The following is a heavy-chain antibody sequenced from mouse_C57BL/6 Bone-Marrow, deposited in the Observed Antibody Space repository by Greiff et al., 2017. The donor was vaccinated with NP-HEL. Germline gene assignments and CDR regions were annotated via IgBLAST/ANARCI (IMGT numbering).Heavy chain of an antibody. J-gene: IGHJ4*01. CDR1: GYTFTSYG. D-gene: IGHD2-3*01. CDR3: ARDDGYFYYAMDY. V-gene: IGHV1-81*01. CDR2: IYPRSGNT. Sequence: QVQLKESGAELARPGASVKLSCKASGYTFTSYGISWVKQRTGQGLEWIGEIYPRSGNTYYNEKFKGKATLTADKSSSTAYMELRSLTSEDSAVYFCARDDGYFYYAMDYWGQGTSVTVSS.